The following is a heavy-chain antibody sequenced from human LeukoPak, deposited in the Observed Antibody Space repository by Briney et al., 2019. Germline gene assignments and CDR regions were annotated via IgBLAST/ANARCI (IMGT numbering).Heavy chain of an antibody. D-gene: IGHD5-12*01. CDR2: INHSGST. J-gene: IGHJ4*02. Sequence: KTSETLSLTCAVYGGSFSSYYWSWIRQPPGKGLEWIGEINHSGSTNYNPSLKSRVTISVDTSKNQFSLKLSSVTAADTAVYYCARRRGGYTRKGFDYWGQGTLVTVSS. CDR3: ARRRGGYTRKGFDY. V-gene: IGHV4-34*01. CDR1: GGSFSSYY.